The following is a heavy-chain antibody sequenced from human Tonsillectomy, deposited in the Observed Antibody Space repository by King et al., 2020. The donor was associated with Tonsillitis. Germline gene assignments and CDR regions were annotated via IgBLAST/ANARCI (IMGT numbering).Heavy chain of an antibody. D-gene: IGHD3-22*01. CDR2: IRYDGSNK. CDR3: AKDPTPRDYFDSRGSYPPWYFDY. J-gene: IGHJ4*02. CDR1: GFTFSSYD. V-gene: IGHV3-30*02. Sequence: VQLVESGGGVVQPGGSLRLSCAASGFTFSSYDMHWVRQAPGKGLEWVAFIRYDGSNKNYADSVKGRLTISRDNSKNTLYLQVNSLSAEDTAVYYCAKDPTPRDYFDSRGSYPPWYFDYWGQGTLVTVSS.